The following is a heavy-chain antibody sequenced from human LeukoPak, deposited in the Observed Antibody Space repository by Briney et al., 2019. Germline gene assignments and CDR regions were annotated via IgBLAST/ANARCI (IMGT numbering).Heavy chain of an antibody. V-gene: IGHV3-48*02. J-gene: IGHJ4*02. D-gene: IGHD1-26*01. CDR1: GSTFSSYS. CDR2: ISSSSSTI. Sequence: PGGSLSLSCAASGSTFSSYSMNWVRHAPGKGLECVSYISSSSSTIYYADSVKGRFTISRDNAKNSLYLQMNSLRDEDTAVYYCARDIVGATNEPDYWGQGTLVTVSS. CDR3: ARDIVGATNEPDY.